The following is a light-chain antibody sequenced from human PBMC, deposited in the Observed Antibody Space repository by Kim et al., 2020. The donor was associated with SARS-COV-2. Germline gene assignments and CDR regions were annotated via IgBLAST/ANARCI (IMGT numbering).Light chain of an antibody. V-gene: IGLV10-54*02. CDR1: SNIVGNQG. CDR2: RNN. CDR3: SALDSSLSVHEV. J-gene: IGLJ1*01. Sequence: QAGLTQPPSVSKGLRQTATLTCTGNSNIVGNQGAAWLQQHQGHPPKLLSYRNNNRPSGISERFSASRSGNTASLTITGLQPEDEADYYCSALDSSLSVHEVFGTGTKVTVL.